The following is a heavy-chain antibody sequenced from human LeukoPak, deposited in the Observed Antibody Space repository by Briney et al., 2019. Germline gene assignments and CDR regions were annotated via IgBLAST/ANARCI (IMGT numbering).Heavy chain of an antibody. Sequence: KPGGSLRLSCAASGFTFSSYSMNWVRQAPGKGLEWVSSISSSSSYIYYADSVKGRFTISRDDAKNSLYLQMNSLRAEDTAVYYCARLGVAGYYDCWGQGTLVTVSS. CDR3: ARLGVAGYYDC. V-gene: IGHV3-21*01. J-gene: IGHJ4*02. CDR2: ISSSSSYI. D-gene: IGHD3-3*01. CDR1: GFTFSSYS.